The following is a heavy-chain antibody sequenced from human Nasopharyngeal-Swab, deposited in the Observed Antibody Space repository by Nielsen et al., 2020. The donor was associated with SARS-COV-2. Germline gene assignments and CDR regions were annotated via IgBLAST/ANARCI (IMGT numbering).Heavy chain of an antibody. CDR3: ARDQSYGDYDGAFDI. D-gene: IGHD4-17*01. CDR2: ISAYNGNT. V-gene: IGHV1-18*01. CDR1: GGTFSSYA. Sequence: ASVKVSCKASGGTFSSYAISWVRQAPGQGLEWMGWISAYNGNTNYAQKLQGRVTMTTDTSTSTAYMELRSLRSDDTAVYYCARDQSYGDYDGAFDIWGQGTMVTVSS. J-gene: IGHJ3*02.